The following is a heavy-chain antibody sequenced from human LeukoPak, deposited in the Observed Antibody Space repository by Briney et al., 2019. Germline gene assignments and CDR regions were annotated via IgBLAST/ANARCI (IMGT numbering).Heavy chain of an antibody. Sequence: PSETLSLTCAVYGGSFSGYCWSWIRQPPGKGLEWIGEINHSGSTNYNPSPKSRVTISVDTSKNQFSLKLSSGTAADTAVYYCATRPPRGSYGSRWAYNWFDPWGQGTLVTVSS. CDR1: GGSFSGYC. CDR2: INHSGST. J-gene: IGHJ5*02. CDR3: ATRPPRGSYGSRWAYNWFDP. D-gene: IGHD5-18*01. V-gene: IGHV4-34*01.